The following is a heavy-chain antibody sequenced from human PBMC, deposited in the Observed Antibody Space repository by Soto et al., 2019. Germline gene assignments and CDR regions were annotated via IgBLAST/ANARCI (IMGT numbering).Heavy chain of an antibody. CDR2: ISYDGSNK. CDR1: GFTFSSYG. CDR3: AKDRSPNYIWGSYRSTFDY. J-gene: IGHJ4*02. V-gene: IGHV3-30*18. D-gene: IGHD3-16*02. Sequence: QVQLVESGGGVVQPGRSLRLSCAASGFTFSSYGMHWVRQAPGKGLEWVAVISYDGSNKYYADSVKGRFTISRDNSKNTLYLQMNSLRAEDTAVYYCAKDRSPNYIWGSYRSTFDYWGQGTLVTVSS.